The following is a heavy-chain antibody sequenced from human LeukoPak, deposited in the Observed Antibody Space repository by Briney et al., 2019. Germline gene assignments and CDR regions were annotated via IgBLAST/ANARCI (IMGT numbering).Heavy chain of an antibody. J-gene: IGHJ4*02. Sequence: GGTPRLSSAPSGFTLRNFRTSCVSDAPQEGVEWVNHIKQDGNEKNYVDSVKGRITISRDNAKISLYLQMDSLRADDAAVYECARERALDYWGEGILVTVSS. CDR2: IKQDGNEK. V-gene: IGHV3-7*01. CDR1: GFTLRNFR. CDR3: ARERALDY.